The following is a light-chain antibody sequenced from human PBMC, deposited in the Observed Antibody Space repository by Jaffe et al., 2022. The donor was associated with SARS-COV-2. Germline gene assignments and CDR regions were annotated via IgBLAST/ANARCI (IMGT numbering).Light chain of an antibody. J-gene: IGLJ3*02. V-gene: IGLV1-51*02. CDR1: GSNIGKNY. Sequence: QSVLTQPPSVSAAPGQKVTIFCSGSGSNIGKNYVSWYQQLPGTAPKLLIYGNDKRPSGIPDRVSGSKSGTSATLAIIGLQIGDEADYYCATWDNGLSGVVFGGGTKLSVL. CDR2: GND. CDR3: ATWDNGLSGVV.